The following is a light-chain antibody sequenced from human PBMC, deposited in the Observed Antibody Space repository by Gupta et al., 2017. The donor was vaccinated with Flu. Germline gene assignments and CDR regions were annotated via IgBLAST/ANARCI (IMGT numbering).Light chain of an antibody. CDR1: SLRNFY. CDR2: GKN. J-gene: IGLJ3*02. CDR3: NSRDTRGDDMVV. V-gene: IGLV3-19*01. Sequence: SSMLTHHPAVSVALHPTVSITCQGDSLRNFYASSYQQKPGQAPLLVIYGKNNRPSGSPERFYGSSSGNTASLTNTGAQAEEEADYYCNSRDTRGDDMVVFGGGTKLTVL.